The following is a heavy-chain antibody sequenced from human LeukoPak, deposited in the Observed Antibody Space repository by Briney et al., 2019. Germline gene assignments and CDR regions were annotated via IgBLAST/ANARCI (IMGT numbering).Heavy chain of an antibody. CDR2: ISWNSGSI. V-gene: IGHV3-9*01. D-gene: IGHD3-16*02. Sequence: GGSLRLSCAASGFTFDDYAMHWVRQAPGKGLEWVSGISWNSGSIGYADSVKGRFTISRDNAKNSLHLQMNSLRAEDTALYYCAKDRYPRLRLGESSFDYWGQGTLVTVSS. CDR3: AKDRYPRLRLGESSFDY. J-gene: IGHJ4*02. CDR1: GFTFDDYA.